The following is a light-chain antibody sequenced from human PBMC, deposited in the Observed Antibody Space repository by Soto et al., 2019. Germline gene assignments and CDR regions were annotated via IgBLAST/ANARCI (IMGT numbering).Light chain of an antibody. CDR2: AGS. CDR1: NSDVGNYNL. CDR3: CSFTGSSSWV. J-gene: IGLJ3*02. Sequence: QSVLTQPASVSGSPGQSITISCTGTNSDVGNYNLVSWYQQHPAKAPKLIIFAGSKRPSGVSNRFSGSKSGNTASLTISGLQADDESDYYCCSFTGSSSWVFGGGTKVTVL. V-gene: IGLV2-23*01.